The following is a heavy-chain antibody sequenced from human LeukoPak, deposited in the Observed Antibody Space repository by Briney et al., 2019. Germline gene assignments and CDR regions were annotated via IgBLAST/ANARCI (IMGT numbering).Heavy chain of an antibody. CDR3: ARGLGYCSSTSCYFDY. CDR1: GYSFTSYW. V-gene: IGHV5-51*01. CDR2: IYPGDSDT. J-gene: IGHJ4*02. Sequence: GESLKISCKGSGYSFTSYWIGWVRQMPGKGLEWMGIIYPGDSDTRYSPSSQGQVTISADKSISTAYLQWSSLKASGTAMYYCARGLGYCSSTSCYFDYWGQGTLVTVSS. D-gene: IGHD2-2*01.